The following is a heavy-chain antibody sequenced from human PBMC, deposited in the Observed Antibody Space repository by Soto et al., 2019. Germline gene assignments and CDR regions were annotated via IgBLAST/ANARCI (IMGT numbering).Heavy chain of an antibody. CDR3: ARDKGLYYYDSGTDAFDI. J-gene: IGHJ3*02. CDR1: GYTLTESS. D-gene: IGHD3-22*01. CDR2: FDPEDGET. V-gene: IGHV1-24*01. Sequence: ASVKVSCKVSGYTLTESSMHWVRRAPGKGLEWMGGFDPEDGETIYAQKFQGRVTMTADTSTGTAYMELSSLRSEDTAVYYCARDKGLYYYDSGTDAFDIWGQGTMVTLSS.